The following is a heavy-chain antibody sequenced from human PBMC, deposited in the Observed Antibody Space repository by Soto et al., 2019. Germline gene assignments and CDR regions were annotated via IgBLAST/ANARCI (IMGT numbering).Heavy chain of an antibody. CDR1: GGSISSSNW. J-gene: IGHJ4*02. CDR2: IYHSGST. D-gene: IGHD3-3*01. Sequence: QVQLQESGPGLVKPSGTLSLTCAVSGGSISSSNWWGWVRQPPGKGLEWIGEIYHSGSTNNNPSLKSRVTISVDKSKTRFSLKLSSVTAADTAVYYCARVLEWLPYFDYWGQGTLVTVSS. V-gene: IGHV4-4*02. CDR3: ARVLEWLPYFDY.